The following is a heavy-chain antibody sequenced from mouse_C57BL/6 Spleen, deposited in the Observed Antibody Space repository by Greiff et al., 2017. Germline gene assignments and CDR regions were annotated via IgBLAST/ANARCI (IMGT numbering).Heavy chain of an antibody. Sequence: EVQLQQSGPELVKPGASVKIPCKASGYTFTDYNMDWVKQSHGKSLEWIGDINPNNGGTIYNQKFQGKATLTVDKSSSTAYMELRSLTSEDTAVYYCAKKGPYYYGSSYWYFDVWGTGTTVTVSS. CDR2: INPNNGGT. V-gene: IGHV1-18*01. J-gene: IGHJ1*03. CDR3: AKKGPYYYGSSYWYFDV. D-gene: IGHD1-1*01. CDR1: GYTFTDYN.